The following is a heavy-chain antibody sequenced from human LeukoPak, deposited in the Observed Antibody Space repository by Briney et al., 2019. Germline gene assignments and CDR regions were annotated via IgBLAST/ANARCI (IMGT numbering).Heavy chain of an antibody. CDR2: ISYDGSNK. J-gene: IGHJ4*02. V-gene: IGHV3-30*04. D-gene: IGHD1-26*01. CDR3: ARGVRGSYWAY. CDR1: EFTFSSYA. Sequence: GRSLRLPCAASEFTFSSYAMHWVRQAPGKGLEWVAVISYDGSNKYYADSVKGRFTISRDNSKNTLYLQMNSPRAEDTAVYYCARGVRGSYWAYWGQGTLVTVSS.